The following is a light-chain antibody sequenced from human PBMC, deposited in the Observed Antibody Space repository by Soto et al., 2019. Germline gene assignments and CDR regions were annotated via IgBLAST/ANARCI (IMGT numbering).Light chain of an antibody. CDR3: QHRSDRSRLFT. V-gene: IGKV3-11*01. CDR1: RSVSSY. Sequence: EIVLTQSPATLSLSPGERATLSCGASRSVSSYLAWYQQKPGQAPRLLIYDASNRATGIPARFSGSGSGTDFTLTISSLGPEDFAVYYCQHRSDRSRLFTFGPGTKVEIK. CDR2: DAS. J-gene: IGKJ4*01.